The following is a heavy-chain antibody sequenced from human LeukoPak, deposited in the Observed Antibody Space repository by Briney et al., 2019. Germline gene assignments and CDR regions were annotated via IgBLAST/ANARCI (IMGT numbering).Heavy chain of an antibody. Sequence: GESLEISCKGSGYSFTSYWIGWVRPLPGKGLEWMGIIYPGDSDTRYSPSFQGQVTISADKSISTAYLQWSSLKASDTAMYYCARLGVQLELWFDPWGQGTLVTVSS. D-gene: IGHD1-1*01. CDR2: IYPGDSDT. CDR3: ARLGVQLELWFDP. V-gene: IGHV5-51*01. J-gene: IGHJ5*02. CDR1: GYSFTSYW.